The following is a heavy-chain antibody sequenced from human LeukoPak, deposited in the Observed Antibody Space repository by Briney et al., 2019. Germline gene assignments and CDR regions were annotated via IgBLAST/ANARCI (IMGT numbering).Heavy chain of an antibody. CDR2: IYTSGST. CDR3: ARVVAVAAPIDY. CDR1: GGSISSYY. D-gene: IGHD6-19*01. V-gene: IGHV4-4*07. Sequence: SKTLSLTCTVSGGSISSYYWSWIRQPAGKGLEWIGRIYTSGSTNYNPSLKSRVTISVDKSKNQFSLKLSSVTAADTAVYYCARVVAVAAPIDYWGQGTLVTVSS. J-gene: IGHJ4*02.